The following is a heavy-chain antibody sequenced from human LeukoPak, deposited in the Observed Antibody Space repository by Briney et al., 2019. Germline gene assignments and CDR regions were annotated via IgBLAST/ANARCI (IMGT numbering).Heavy chain of an antibody. D-gene: IGHD3-22*01. CDR1: GFTFSSYE. CDR2: ISSSGSTI. CDR3: ARLFYYDSSGVYGMDV. Sequence: GGSLRLSCAASGFTFSSYEMNWVRQAPGKGLGRVSYISSSGSTIYYADSVKGRFTISRDNAKNSLYLQMNSLRVEDTAVYYCARLFYYDSSGVYGMDVWGQGTTVTVSS. V-gene: IGHV3-48*03. J-gene: IGHJ6*02.